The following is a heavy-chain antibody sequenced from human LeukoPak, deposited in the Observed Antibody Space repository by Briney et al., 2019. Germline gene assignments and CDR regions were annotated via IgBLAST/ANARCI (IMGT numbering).Heavy chain of an antibody. CDR3: ARPLGYCSGGSCYEGGFDP. CDR2: IDTSGSA. Sequence: SETLSLTCTVSGVSISSYYWNWIRQPAGKGLEWIGHIDTSGSANYNPSLKSRVTMSVDTSKNQISLKLNSVTAADTAVYYCARPLGYCSGGSCYEGGFDPWGQGTLVTVSS. V-gene: IGHV4-4*07. D-gene: IGHD2-15*01. CDR1: GVSISSYY. J-gene: IGHJ5*02.